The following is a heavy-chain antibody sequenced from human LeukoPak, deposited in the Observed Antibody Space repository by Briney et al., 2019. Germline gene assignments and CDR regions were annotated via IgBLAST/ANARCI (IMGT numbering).Heavy chain of an antibody. CDR3: ARRGASTGGLDY. Sequence: PVRSLRPSCAASVFTLSTYIMTWVRHAPGKGLEWVSYISTSNTPIHSADSVKGRFTSSRDNAKNSLYLQMNSLRAEDTAVYYCARRGASTGGLDYWGQGTLVTVSS. CDR1: VFTLSTYI. V-gene: IGHV3-48*01. J-gene: IGHJ4*02. CDR2: ISTSNTPI. D-gene: IGHD1-1*01.